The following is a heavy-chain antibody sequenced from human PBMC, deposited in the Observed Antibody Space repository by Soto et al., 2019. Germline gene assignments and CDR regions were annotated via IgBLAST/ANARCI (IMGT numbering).Heavy chain of an antibody. CDR3: AKWGEVSHNPGGNYDYGMDV. V-gene: IGHV3-30*18. Sequence: GGSLRLSCAASGFTFGNYGMPWVRQPPGKGLEWMSSILYDERDKYYVDSVKGRFTIYRDGSKNTLYLQMDSRRPEDTAVYYCAKWGEVSHNPGGNYDYGMDVWGQGTTVTVSS. CDR1: GFTFGNYG. D-gene: IGHD3-16*01. CDR2: ILYDERDK. J-gene: IGHJ6*02.